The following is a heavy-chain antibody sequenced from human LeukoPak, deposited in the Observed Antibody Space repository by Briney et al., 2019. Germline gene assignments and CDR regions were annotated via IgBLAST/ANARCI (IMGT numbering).Heavy chain of an antibody. V-gene: IGHV3-7*01. CDR1: GFTFSGSW. CDR2: VKGDGSGK. Sequence: AGGSLRLSCAASGFTFSGSWMSWVRRAPGKGLEWVATVKGDGSGKFYVDSVKGRFAISRDDAKSSLFLQMDSLRSGDTAVYYCTKNTHDYWGQGTLVTVSS. J-gene: IGHJ4*02. CDR3: TKNTHDY. D-gene: IGHD1/OR15-1a*01.